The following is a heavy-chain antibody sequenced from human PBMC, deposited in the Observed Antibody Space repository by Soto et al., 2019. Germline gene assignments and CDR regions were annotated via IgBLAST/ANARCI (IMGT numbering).Heavy chain of an antibody. J-gene: IGHJ5*02. V-gene: IGHV4-34*01. D-gene: IGHD3-22*01. CDR3: FGWLGSNWLDP. CDR1: GGSFSTYY. CDR2: INHSGHT. Sequence: QVQPQQWGTGLLKPSETLSLPCAVYGGSFSTYYWNWIRQPPGKGLEWIVEINHSGHTQYNPSLKSRITMALDTYKNQFSLKLTSVTAWDTVVYYCFGWLGSNWLDPWGHGTLVTVSS.